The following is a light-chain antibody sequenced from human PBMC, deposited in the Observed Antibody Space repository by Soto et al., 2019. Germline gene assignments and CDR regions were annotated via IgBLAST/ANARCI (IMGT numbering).Light chain of an antibody. CDR1: TSTIGAGYD. V-gene: IGLV1-40*01. CDR2: RNS. J-gene: IGLJ2*01. Sequence: QSVLTQPPSVSGAPGQRVTISCSGSTSTIGAGYDVHWYQQLPGTAPKLLIYRNSNRPSGVPDRFSGSKSGTSASLAITGLQAEDEADYYCQSYDSSLSGYVVFGGGTKLTVL. CDR3: QSYDSSLSGYVV.